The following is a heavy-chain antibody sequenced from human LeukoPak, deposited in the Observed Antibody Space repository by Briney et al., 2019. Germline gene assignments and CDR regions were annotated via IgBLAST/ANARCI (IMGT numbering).Heavy chain of an antibody. CDR2: IYYSGST. D-gene: IGHD2-2*01. J-gene: IGHJ5*02. CDR3: ARGDCSSTSCSFDP. V-gene: IGHV4-59*01. CDR1: GGSISSYY. Sequence: PSETLSLTCTVSGGSISSYYWSWIRQPPGKGLEWIGYIYYSGSTNYNPSLNSRVTISVDTSKNQFSLKLSSVTAADTAVYYCARGDCSSTSCSFDPWGQGTLVTVSS.